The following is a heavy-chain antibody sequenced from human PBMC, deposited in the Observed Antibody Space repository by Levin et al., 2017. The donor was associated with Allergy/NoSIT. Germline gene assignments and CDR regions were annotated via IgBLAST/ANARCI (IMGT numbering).Heavy chain of an antibody. CDR1: GGSFSGYY. J-gene: IGHJ6*03. CDR3: ARGPRYCSGRDCYSYPKNYFSYYMDV. CDR2: INHSGST. Sequence: SETLSLTCAVYGGSFSGYYWSWIRQPPGKGLEWTGEINHSGSTNYNPSLKSRVTMSVDTSKNQFSLKLSSVTAADTAVYYCARGPRYCSGRDCYSYPKNYFSYYMDVWGKGTTVTVSS. D-gene: IGHD2-15*01. V-gene: IGHV4-34*01.